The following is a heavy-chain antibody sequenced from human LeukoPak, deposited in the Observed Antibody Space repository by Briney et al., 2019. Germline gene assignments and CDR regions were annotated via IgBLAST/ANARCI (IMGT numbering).Heavy chain of an antibody. CDR3: ARVIGGYYFDY. V-gene: IGHV4-34*01. CDR2: INHSGST. CDR1: GGSFSGYY. Sequence: PSETLSLTCAVYGGSFSGYYWSWIRQPPGKGLEWIGEINHSGSTNYNPSLKSRVTISVDTSKNQFSLKLSSVTAADTAVYYCARVIGGYYFDYWGQGTLVTVSS. J-gene: IGHJ4*02. D-gene: IGHD3-22*01.